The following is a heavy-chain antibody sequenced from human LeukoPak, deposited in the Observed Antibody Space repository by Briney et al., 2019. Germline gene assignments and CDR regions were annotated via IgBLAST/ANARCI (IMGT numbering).Heavy chain of an antibody. CDR3: ARDSTRFDP. Sequence: GGSLRLSWAASGXTFSDYYVSWIRQAPGKGLEWVSYISGSSSYTNYADSVKGRFTISRDNAKDSLYLQMNSLRAEDTAVYYCARDSTRFDPWGQGTLVTVSS. V-gene: IGHV3-11*05. J-gene: IGHJ5*02. CDR1: GXTFSDYY. CDR2: ISGSSSYT. D-gene: IGHD2-2*01.